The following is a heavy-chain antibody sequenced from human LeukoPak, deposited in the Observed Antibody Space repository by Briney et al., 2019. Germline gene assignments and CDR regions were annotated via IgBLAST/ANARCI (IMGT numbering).Heavy chain of an antibody. D-gene: IGHD3-3*01. Sequence: SETLSLTCTVSGGSISSYYWSWIRQPPGKGLEWIGYIYYSGSTNYNPSLKSRVTISVDTSKNQFSLKLSFVTAADTAVYYCARGMDDFWSGYYGNYYYGMDVWGQGTTVTVSS. J-gene: IGHJ6*02. CDR2: IYYSGST. CDR1: GGSISSYY. V-gene: IGHV4-59*01. CDR3: ARGMDDFWSGYYGNYYYGMDV.